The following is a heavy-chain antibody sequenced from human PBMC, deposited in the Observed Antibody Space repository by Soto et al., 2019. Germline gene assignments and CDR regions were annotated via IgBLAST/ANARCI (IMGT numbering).Heavy chain of an antibody. J-gene: IGHJ3*01. Sequence: PGGSLRLSCAASGFTFSSYAMSWVRQTPGTGQECVSAISGSGGSTYYADSVKGRFTISRDNSKNTLYLQMNSLRAEDTAVYYCAKDKPPAFIVVVAATDWRSGVWAEGTLVT. CDR3: AKDKPPAFIVVVAATDWRSGV. V-gene: IGHV3-23*01. CDR2: ISGSGGST. CDR1: GFTFSSYA. D-gene: IGHD2-15*01.